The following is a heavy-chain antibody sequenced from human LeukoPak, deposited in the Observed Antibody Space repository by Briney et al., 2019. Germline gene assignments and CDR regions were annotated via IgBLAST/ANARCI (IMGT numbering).Heavy chain of an antibody. CDR2: IWYDGSKT. Sequence: GGSLRLSCTTSGFTFTNYGINWVRQAPGKGLEWVAAIWYDGSKTPYTDSVKGRFTVSRDISKNTVYLQMNGLKAEDTAVYYCARDDCSTTPCYAYWGQGTLVTVSS. CDR1: GFTFTNYG. D-gene: IGHD2-2*01. CDR3: ARDDCSTTPCYAY. V-gene: IGHV3-33*01. J-gene: IGHJ4*02.